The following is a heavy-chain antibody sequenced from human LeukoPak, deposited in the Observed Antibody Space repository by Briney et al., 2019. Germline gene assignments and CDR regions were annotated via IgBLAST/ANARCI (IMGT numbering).Heavy chain of an antibody. J-gene: IGHJ4*02. Sequence: GGSLRLSCAASGFTVSSNYMSWVRQAPGKGLEWVSVIYSGDTTYYADSVKGRFTISRDLSKNTVSLQMNSLRAEDTAVYYCAREEFPVDTAMVTFDYWGQGTLVTVSS. CDR2: IYSGDTT. CDR3: AREEFPVDTAMVTFDY. V-gene: IGHV3-53*01. CDR1: GFTVSSNY. D-gene: IGHD5-18*01.